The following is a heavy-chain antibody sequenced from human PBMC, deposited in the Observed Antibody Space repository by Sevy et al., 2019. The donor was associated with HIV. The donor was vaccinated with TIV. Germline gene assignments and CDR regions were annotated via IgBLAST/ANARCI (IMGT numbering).Heavy chain of an antibody. D-gene: IGHD2-15*01. Sequence: KQSQTLSLTCAISGDSVSSNSAAWNWIRQSPSRGLEWLGRTYYRSKWYNDYAVSVKSRITINPDTSKNQFSLQLNSVTPEDTAVYYCARALRSHYIRQNWFDPWGQGTLVTVSS. CDR3: ARALRSHYIRQNWFDP. CDR2: TYYRSKWYN. V-gene: IGHV6-1*01. CDR1: GDSVSSNSAA. J-gene: IGHJ5*02.